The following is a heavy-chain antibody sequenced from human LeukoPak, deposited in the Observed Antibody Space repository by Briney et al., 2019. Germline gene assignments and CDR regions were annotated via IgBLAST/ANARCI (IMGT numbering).Heavy chain of an antibody. V-gene: IGHV4-34*01. D-gene: IGHD2-15*01. CDR3: ARANLRYCSGGSCTGDFDY. Sequence: SSETLSLTCAVYGGPFSGYYWSWIRQPPGKGLEWIGEINHSGSTNYNPSLKSRVTISVDTSKNQFSLKLSSVTAADTAVYYCARANLRYCSGGSCTGDFDYWGQGTLVTVSS. CDR1: GGPFSGYY. CDR2: INHSGST. J-gene: IGHJ4*02.